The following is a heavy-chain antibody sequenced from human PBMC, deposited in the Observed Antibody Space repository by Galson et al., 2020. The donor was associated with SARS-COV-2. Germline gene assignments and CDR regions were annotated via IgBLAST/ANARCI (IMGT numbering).Heavy chain of an antibody. D-gene: IGHD2-15*01. CDR3: ARIRSCSGASCLSWFDP. CDR1: GGSINSGSFY. Sequence: ASETLSLTCTVSGGSINSGSFYWGWIRQPPGRGLEWIGGMQYSGSTYYNPSLKSRVTISVQTSKNQFSLKLSSVTAADTAVYYCARIRSCSGASCLSWFDPWGQGTLVTFSS. J-gene: IGHJ5*02. CDR2: MQYSGST. V-gene: IGHV4-39*07.